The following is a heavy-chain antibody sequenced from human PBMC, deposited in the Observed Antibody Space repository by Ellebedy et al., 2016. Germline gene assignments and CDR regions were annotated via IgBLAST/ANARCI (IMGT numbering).Heavy chain of an antibody. J-gene: IGHJ5*02. CDR1: GGSFSGYY. Sequence: SETLSLXCAVYGGSFSGYYWSWIRQPPGKGLEWIGEINHSGSTNYNPSLKSRVTISVDTSKNQFSLKLSSVTAADTAVYYCARGDCLVPAAMWGFNPWGQGTLVTVSS. CDR2: INHSGST. D-gene: IGHD2-2*01. V-gene: IGHV4-34*01. CDR3: ARGDCLVPAAMWGFNP.